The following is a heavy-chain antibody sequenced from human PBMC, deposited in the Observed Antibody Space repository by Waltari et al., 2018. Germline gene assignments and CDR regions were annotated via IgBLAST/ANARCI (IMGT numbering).Heavy chain of an antibody. CDR2: MQYRGST. J-gene: IGHJ1*01. D-gene: IGHD4-17*01. V-gene: IGHV4-39*01. CDR3: GRIAFGDDGGYFQH. CDR1: GWSLSTHLN. Sequence: QLQLQESGPGLVKPSEHLSLTCTVSGWSLSTHLNWGWIRQPPGKGLEWMGNMQYRGSTFYNPSLKSRVTISLDTSKNQFSLRLSSVGAADTAVYFCGRIAFGDDGGYFQHWGQGTLVTVSS.